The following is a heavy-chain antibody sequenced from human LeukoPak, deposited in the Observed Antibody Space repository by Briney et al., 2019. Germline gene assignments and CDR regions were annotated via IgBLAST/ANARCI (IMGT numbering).Heavy chain of an antibody. CDR1: GGSFSGYY. D-gene: IGHD2-2*01. J-gene: IGHJ5*02. V-gene: IGHV4-34*01. CDR3: ARGLSHIVVVPAATPDWFDP. CDR2: INHSGST. Sequence: SETLSLTCAVYGGSFSGYYWSWIRQPPGKGLEWIGEINHSGSTNYNPSLKSRVTISVDTSKNHFSLKLSSVTAADTAVYYCARGLSHIVVVPAATPDWFDPWGQGTLVTVSS.